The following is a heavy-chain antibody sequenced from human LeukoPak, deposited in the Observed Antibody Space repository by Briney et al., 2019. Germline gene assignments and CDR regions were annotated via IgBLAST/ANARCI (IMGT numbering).Heavy chain of an antibody. J-gene: IGHJ4*02. D-gene: IGHD6-13*01. CDR1: GYSFSSYW. CDR2: IYPGDSDT. V-gene: IGHV5-51*01. CDR3: ARLRSREIDY. Sequence: VESLKISCKGSGYSFSSYWIGWVRQMPGKGLGWVGIIYPGDSDTRDSPSFQGQGPISADKSISAAYLQWSSLKASDTAMYYCARLRSREIDYWGQGTLVTVSS.